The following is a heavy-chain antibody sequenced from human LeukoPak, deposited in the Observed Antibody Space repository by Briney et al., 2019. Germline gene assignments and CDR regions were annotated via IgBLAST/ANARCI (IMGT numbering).Heavy chain of an antibody. CDR1: GFNLSIHP. D-gene: IGHD4-11*01. Sequence: GGSLRLSCAASGFNLSIHPVKGVAQPRGRGREGWVLISERGVSTNYAQSVKGRFTISRDNSRTTLYVQMNSLRPEDTAVYYCAKGPMDYSNHLFDPWGQGILVTVSS. J-gene: IGHJ5*02. CDR3: AKGPMDYSNHLFDP. V-gene: IGHV3-23*01. CDR2: ISERGVST.